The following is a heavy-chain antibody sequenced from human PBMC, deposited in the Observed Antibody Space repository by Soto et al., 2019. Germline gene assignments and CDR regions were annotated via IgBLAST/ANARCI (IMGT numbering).Heavy chain of an antibody. J-gene: IGHJ5*02. CDR1: GFTFSSYS. D-gene: IGHD6-19*01. Sequence: EVQLVESGGGLVKPGGSLRLSCAASGFTFSSYSMNWVRQAPGKGLEWVSSISSSSSYIYYADSVKGRFTISRDNAKNSLELEMNSLGAEDTAVYYCARAAGTLPNRWFDPWGQGTLVTVSS. CDR2: ISSSSSYI. CDR3: ARAAGTLPNRWFDP. V-gene: IGHV3-21*01.